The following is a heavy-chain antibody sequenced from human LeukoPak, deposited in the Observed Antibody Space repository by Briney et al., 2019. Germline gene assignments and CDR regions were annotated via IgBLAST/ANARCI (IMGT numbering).Heavy chain of an antibody. V-gene: IGHV3-33*06. CDR1: GFTFSSYG. J-gene: IGHJ4*02. CDR3: AKGLRDGYNQRFEY. CDR2: IWYDGSNK. D-gene: IGHD5-24*01. Sequence: GGSLRLSCAASGFTFSSYGMHWVRQAPGKGLEWVAVIWYDGSNKYYADSVKGRFTISRDNSKNTLYLQMNSLRAEDTAVYYCAKGLRDGYNQRFEYWGQGTLVTVSS.